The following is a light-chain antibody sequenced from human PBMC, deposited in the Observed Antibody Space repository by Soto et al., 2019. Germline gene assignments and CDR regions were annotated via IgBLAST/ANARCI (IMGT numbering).Light chain of an antibody. Sequence: QLVLTQSSSASASLGSSVKLTCTLSSGHSSYIIAWHQQQPGKAPRYLMKLEGSGSYNKGSGVPDRFSGYSSGADRYLTISNLQFEDEADYYCGTWDSNTRVFGGGTKLTVL. CDR3: GTWDSNTRV. CDR1: SGHSSYI. V-gene: IGLV4-60*02. CDR2: LEGSGSY. J-gene: IGLJ3*02.